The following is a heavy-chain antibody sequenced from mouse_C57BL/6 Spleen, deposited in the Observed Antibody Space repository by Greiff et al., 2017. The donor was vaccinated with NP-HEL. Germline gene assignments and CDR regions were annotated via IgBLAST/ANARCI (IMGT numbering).Heavy chain of an antibody. CDR2: ISNGGGST. CDR1: GFTFSDYY. Sequence: EVQLVESGGGLVQPGGSLKLSCAASGFTFSDYYMYWVRQTPEKRLEWVAYISNGGGSTYYPDTVKGRFTISRDNAKNTLYLQMSRLKSEDTAMYYCARGEGQLRLRGAMDYWGQGTSVTVSS. D-gene: IGHD3-2*02. V-gene: IGHV5-12*01. CDR3: ARGEGQLRLRGAMDY. J-gene: IGHJ4*01.